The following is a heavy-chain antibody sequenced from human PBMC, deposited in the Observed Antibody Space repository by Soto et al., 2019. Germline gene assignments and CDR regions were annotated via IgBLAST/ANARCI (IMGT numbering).Heavy chain of an antibody. CDR2: INHCGST. D-gene: IGHD6-13*01. Sequence: AQLQQWGAGLLGPSETLSLTCAVYGGSFDAYKWSWIRQTPGRGMEWIGDINHCGSTDSNPSLKSRVTISIDTSKNQYSLKLNSVTAADAAVYYCARRYREGIAAAQRVWGQGTPVTVSS. J-gene: IGHJ4*02. CDR3: ARRYREGIAAAQRV. CDR1: GGSFDAYK. V-gene: IGHV4-34*01.